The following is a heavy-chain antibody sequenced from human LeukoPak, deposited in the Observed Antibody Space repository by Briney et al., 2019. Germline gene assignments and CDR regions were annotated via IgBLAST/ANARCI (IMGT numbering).Heavy chain of an antibody. J-gene: IGHJ4*02. Sequence: GGSLRLSCAASGFTFDDYAMHWVRQAPGKGLEWVSGISWNSGSIGYADFVKGRFTISRDNAKNSLYLQMNSLRAEDTALYYCAKDRFSSSWYYFDYWGQGTLVTVSS. D-gene: IGHD6-13*01. CDR3: AKDRFSSSWYYFDY. V-gene: IGHV3-9*01. CDR1: GFTFDDYA. CDR2: ISWNSGSI.